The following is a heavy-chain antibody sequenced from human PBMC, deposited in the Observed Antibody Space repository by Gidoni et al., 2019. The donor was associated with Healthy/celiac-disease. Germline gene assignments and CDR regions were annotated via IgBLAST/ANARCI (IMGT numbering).Heavy chain of an antibody. V-gene: IGHV3-23*01. Sequence: EVQLLESGGGLVQPGGSLRLSCAASGFTFSSYAMRWVRQAPGKGLEWVSASSGSGGSTYYADSVKGRFTISRDNSKNTLYLQMNSLRAEDTAVYYCAKRVSIFGVVKDGGGTYYFDYWGQGTLVTVSS. CDR1: GFTFSSYA. D-gene: IGHD3-3*01. CDR3: AKRVSIFGVVKDGGGTYYFDY. J-gene: IGHJ4*02. CDR2: SSGSGGST.